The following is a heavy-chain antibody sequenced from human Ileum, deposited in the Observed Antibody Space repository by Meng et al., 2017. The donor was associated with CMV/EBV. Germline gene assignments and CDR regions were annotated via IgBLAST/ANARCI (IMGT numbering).Heavy chain of an antibody. CDR3: AREDYGDLPGRSGAFDL. J-gene: IGHJ3*01. Sequence: GGSLRLSCVGSGFTFSTYTMNWVRQAPGKGLEWVSSISRSASFIYYSDSVNGRFAISRDNANNSLYLQMNDLRGDDTAIYYCAREDYGDLPGRSGAFDLWGPGTLVTVSS. CDR1: GFTFSTYT. V-gene: IGHV3-21*01. D-gene: IGHD4-17*01. CDR2: ISRSASFI.